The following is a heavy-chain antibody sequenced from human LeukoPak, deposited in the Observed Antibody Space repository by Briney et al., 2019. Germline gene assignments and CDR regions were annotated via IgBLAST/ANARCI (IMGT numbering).Heavy chain of an antibody. CDR1: GGSFSGYY. J-gene: IGHJ3*02. CDR3: ARRHYDNAFDI. D-gene: IGHD3-22*01. Sequence: SETLSLTCAVYGGSFSGYYWSWIRQPPGKGLEWIGEINHSGSTNYKPSLKSRVTISVDTSKNQFSLKLSSVTAADTAVYYCARRHYDNAFDIWGQGTMVTVSS. V-gene: IGHV4-34*01. CDR2: INHSGST.